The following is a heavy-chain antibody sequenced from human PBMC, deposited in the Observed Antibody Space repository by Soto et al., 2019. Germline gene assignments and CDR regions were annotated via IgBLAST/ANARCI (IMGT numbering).Heavy chain of an antibody. Sequence: EVQLVESGGGLIRPGGSLRLSCAVSGFTVSSNYMSWVRQAPGKGLEWVSVIYSGGSTYYADSVKGRFTISRDNSKNTLYLQMNSLRAEDTAVYYCAREFRYFDWLLQGSSGMDVWGQGTTVTVSS. CDR3: AREFRYFDWLLQGSSGMDV. J-gene: IGHJ6*02. CDR1: GFTVSSNY. D-gene: IGHD3-9*01. CDR2: IYSGGST. V-gene: IGHV3-53*01.